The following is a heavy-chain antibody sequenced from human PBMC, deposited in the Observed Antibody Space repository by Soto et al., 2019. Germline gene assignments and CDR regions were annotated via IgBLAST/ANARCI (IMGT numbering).Heavy chain of an antibody. CDR3: AREYTLGFGALH. Sequence: ASVKVSCKASGYTFTSYGISWVRQAPGQGLEWMGWISTYNGNTRYPQNLQGRVTMTTDTSTSTVYMELRSLRFDDTAVYYCAREYTLGFGALHWGQGTLVTVSS. CDR1: GYTFTSYG. V-gene: IGHV1-18*01. CDR2: ISTYNGNT. D-gene: IGHD3-16*01. J-gene: IGHJ4*02.